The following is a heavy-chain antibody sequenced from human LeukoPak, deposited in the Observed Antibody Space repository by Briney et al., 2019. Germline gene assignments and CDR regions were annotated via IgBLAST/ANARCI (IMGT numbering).Heavy chain of an antibody. CDR3: ERTYSYGRNYFDS. J-gene: IGHJ5*01. Sequence: GASVEVSCKASGYTFTSHYMHWVRHAPGQGLEWMGIIDPNGGSTSYAQKFQGRVTMTRDMSTSTVYMELSSLVSADTAVYYCERTYSYGRNYFDSWGQGTLVTVSS. CDR1: GYTFTSHY. CDR2: IDPNGGST. D-gene: IGHD5-18*01. V-gene: IGHV1-46*01.